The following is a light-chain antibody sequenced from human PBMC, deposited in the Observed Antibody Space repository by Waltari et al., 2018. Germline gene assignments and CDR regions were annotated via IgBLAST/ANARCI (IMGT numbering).Light chain of an antibody. CDR1: SSDIGGYNY. Sequence: QSALTQPASVYGSPGQSITISCTGTSSDIGGYNYVTWYQQHPGKAPKLMIYDFTKRPSGVSDRFSGSKSGNTAALTISGLQAEDEADYYCSSYTSTSTLGIFGGGTKLTVL. V-gene: IGLV2-14*03. CDR3: SSYTSTSTLGI. CDR2: DFT. J-gene: IGLJ2*01.